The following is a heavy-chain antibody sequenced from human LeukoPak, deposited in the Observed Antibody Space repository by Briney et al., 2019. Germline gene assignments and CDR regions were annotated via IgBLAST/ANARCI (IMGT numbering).Heavy chain of an antibody. CDR1: GFTFDDYA. J-gene: IGHJ2*01. D-gene: IGHD2-15*01. CDR3: VRTHKIEGCSTSGDSCYSMYRHFDL. Sequence: PGRSLRLSCAASGFTFDDYAMHWVRQAPGKGLEWVAGISWSSGNIGYADSVKGRFTISRDNAENSLFLQMNSLRVEDTAVYYCVRTHKIEGCSTSGDSCYSMYRHFDLWGRGPLVTVSS. CDR2: ISWSSGNI. V-gene: IGHV3-9*01.